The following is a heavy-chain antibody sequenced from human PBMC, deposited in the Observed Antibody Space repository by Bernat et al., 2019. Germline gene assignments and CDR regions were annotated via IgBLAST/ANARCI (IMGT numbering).Heavy chain of an antibody. Sequence: QLQLQESGPGLVKPSETLSLTCTVSGGSISSSSYYWGWIRQPPGKGLEWIGNIYYSGSSYYNPSLKSRVTISVDTSKNQFSRKLSSVTAADTAVYYCERLLGGYYYYGMDVWGQGTTVTVSS. CDR3: ERLLGGYYYYGMDV. CDR1: GGSISSSSYY. D-gene: IGHD4-23*01. CDR2: IYYSGSS. V-gene: IGHV4-39*01. J-gene: IGHJ6*02.